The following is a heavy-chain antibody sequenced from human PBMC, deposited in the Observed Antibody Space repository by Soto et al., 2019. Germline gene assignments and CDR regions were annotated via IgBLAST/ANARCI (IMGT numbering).Heavy chain of an antibody. Sequence: EVQLVESGGGLVQPGGSLRLSCAASGFTFSSYSMNWVRQAPGKGLEWVSYISSSSSTIYYADSVKGRFTISRDNAKNSLYLQRNSLRDEDTAVYYCAREGGVYGGHFDYWGQGTLVTVSS. J-gene: IGHJ4*02. V-gene: IGHV3-48*02. D-gene: IGHD4-17*01. CDR2: ISSSSSTI. CDR1: GFTFSSYS. CDR3: AREGGVYGGHFDY.